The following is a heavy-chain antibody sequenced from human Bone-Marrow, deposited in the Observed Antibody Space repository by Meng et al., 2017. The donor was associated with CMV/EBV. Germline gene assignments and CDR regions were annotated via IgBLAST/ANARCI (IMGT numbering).Heavy chain of an antibody. CDR2: IKQDGSEK. CDR3: AKDQEAVTTDYYYGMDV. CDR1: GFTFSSYW. J-gene: IGHJ6*02. V-gene: IGHV3-7*01. Sequence: GGSLRLSCAASGFTFSSYWMSWVRQAPGKGLEWVANIKQDGSEKYYVDSVKGRFTISRDNAKNSLYLQMNSLRAEDTAVYYCAKDQEAVTTDYYYGMDVWGQGTTVTVSS. D-gene: IGHD4-11*01.